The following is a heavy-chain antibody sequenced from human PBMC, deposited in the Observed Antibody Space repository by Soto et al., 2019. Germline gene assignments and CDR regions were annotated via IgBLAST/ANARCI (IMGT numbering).Heavy chain of an antibody. J-gene: IGHJ5*02. Sequence: LSLTCAVYVGSLSGDYWSWIRQAPGKGLEWIGEINHTGGINYTPSLKSRLTMSLDTSKNQFSLKLSSVTAADTAVYYCARGCRGHGFWSGLNHWFDPWGQGTVVTVSS. V-gene: IGHV4-34*01. CDR1: VGSLSGDY. CDR3: ARGCRGHGFWSGLNHWFDP. CDR2: INHTGGI. D-gene: IGHD3-3*01.